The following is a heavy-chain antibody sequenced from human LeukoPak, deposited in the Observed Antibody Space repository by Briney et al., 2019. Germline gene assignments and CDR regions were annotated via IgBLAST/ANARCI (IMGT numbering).Heavy chain of an antibody. D-gene: IGHD1-26*01. CDR1: GGSFSGYY. Sequence: PSETLSLTCAVYGGSFSGYYWSWIRQPPGKGLEWIGEINHSGSTNYNPSLKSRVTISVDTSKNQFSLKLSSVTAADTAVYYCAREHPTFGRVDYWGQGTLVTVSS. CDR3: AREHPTFGRVDY. J-gene: IGHJ4*02. CDR2: INHSGST. V-gene: IGHV4-34*01.